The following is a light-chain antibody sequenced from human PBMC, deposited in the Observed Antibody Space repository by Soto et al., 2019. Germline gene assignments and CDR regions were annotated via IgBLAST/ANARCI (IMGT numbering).Light chain of an antibody. J-gene: IGLJ1*01. V-gene: IGLV1-44*01. CDR1: SSNIGSNP. CDR3: AAWDDSLNGRV. Sequence: QSVLTQPPSASGTPGQRVTISCSGSSSNIGSNPVNWYQQLPGTAPKLLIYSNNQRPSGVPDRFAGSKSGTSASLAISGLQSEDEADYCCAAWDDSLNGRVFGTGTKLTVL. CDR2: SNN.